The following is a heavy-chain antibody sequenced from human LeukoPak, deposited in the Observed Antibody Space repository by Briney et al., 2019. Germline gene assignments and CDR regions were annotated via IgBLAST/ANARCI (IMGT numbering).Heavy chain of an antibody. CDR3: TRLCSTSCYNLDAFDI. Sequence: GGSLRLSCAASGFTFSDYYMSWIRQAPGKGLEWVSYISSSGSTIYYADSVKGRFTISRDNAKNSLYLQMNSLRAEDTAVYYCTRLCSTSCYNLDAFDIWGQGTMVTVSS. V-gene: IGHV3-11*01. CDR1: GFTFSDYY. J-gene: IGHJ3*02. D-gene: IGHD2-2*02. CDR2: ISSSGSTI.